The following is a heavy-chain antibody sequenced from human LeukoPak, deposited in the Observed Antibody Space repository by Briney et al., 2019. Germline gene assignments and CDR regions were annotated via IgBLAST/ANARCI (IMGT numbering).Heavy chain of an antibody. Sequence: GGSLRLSCAASGFTFSKYVMSWVRQAPGKGLEWVSAISGSGGNTYYADSVKGRFTISRDNSGNTLYLHMNGLRAEDTAVYYCAIDSSFYDYWGQGTLVTVSS. CDR3: AIDSSFYDY. V-gene: IGHV3-23*01. J-gene: IGHJ4*02. D-gene: IGHD6-6*01. CDR1: GFTFSKYV. CDR2: ISGSGGNT.